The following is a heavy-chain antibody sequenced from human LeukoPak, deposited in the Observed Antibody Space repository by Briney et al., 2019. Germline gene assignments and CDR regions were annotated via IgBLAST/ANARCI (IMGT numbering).Heavy chain of an antibody. CDR2: ISSDGNNK. D-gene: IGHD5-24*01. J-gene: IGHJ6*02. Sequence: GGSLRLSCAASGFTFSNYRMHWVRQAPGKGLEWVAVISSDGNNKYYGDSVKGRFTISRDNSKNTVYLQMNSLRAEDTAVFYCAKDPIAMAGNNYYAMDIWGQGTTVTVSS. CDR1: GFTFSNYR. CDR3: AKDPIAMAGNNYYAMDI. V-gene: IGHV3-30*18.